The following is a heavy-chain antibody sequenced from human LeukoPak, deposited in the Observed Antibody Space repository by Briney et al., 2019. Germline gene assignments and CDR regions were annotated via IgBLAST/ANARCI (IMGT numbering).Heavy chain of an antibody. CDR1: GYTFTSYD. V-gene: IGHV1-8*01. J-gene: IGHJ6*03. D-gene: IGHD3-16*01. CDR3: ARGVWDRGPFLRRVGYYYYMDV. Sequence: ASVKVSRKASGYTFTSYDINWVRQATGQGLEWMGWMNPNSGNTGYAQKFQGRVTMTRNTSISTAYMELSSLRSEDTAVYYCARGVWDRGPFLRRVGYYYYMDVWGKGTTVTVSS. CDR2: MNPNSGNT.